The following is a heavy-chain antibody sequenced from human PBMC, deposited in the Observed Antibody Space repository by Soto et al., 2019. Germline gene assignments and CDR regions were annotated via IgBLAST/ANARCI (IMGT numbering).Heavy chain of an antibody. CDR1: EGSFSGFY. V-gene: IGHV4-34*01. J-gene: IGHJ4*02. CDR2: INHSGST. CDR3: ARRRAVTAIQIDY. D-gene: IGHD2-21*02. Sequence: SETLSLNCAVGEGSFSGFYWSRIRQPPGKGLEWIGEINHSGSTNYNPSLKSRVTISVDTSKNQFSLKLSSVTAADTAVYYCARRRAVTAIQIDYWGQGTLVTDSS.